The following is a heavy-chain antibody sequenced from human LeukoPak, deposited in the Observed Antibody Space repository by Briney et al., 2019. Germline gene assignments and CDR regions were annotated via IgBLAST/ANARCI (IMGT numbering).Heavy chain of an antibody. D-gene: IGHD2-2*01. CDR3: ARGDCSSTSCPDAFDI. Sequence: SETLSLTCTVSGGSISSYYWSWIRQPPGKGLEWIGYIYYSGSTNYNPSLKSRVTISVDTSKNQFFLKLSSVTAADTAVYYCARGDCSSTSCPDAFDIWGQGTMVTVSS. V-gene: IGHV4-59*01. CDR2: IYYSGST. CDR1: GGSISSYY. J-gene: IGHJ3*02.